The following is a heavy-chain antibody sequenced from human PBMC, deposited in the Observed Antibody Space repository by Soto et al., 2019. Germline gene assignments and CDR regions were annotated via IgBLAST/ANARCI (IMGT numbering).Heavy chain of an antibody. CDR1: GYTFTSYG. D-gene: IGHD3-3*01. J-gene: IGHJ6*02. CDR3: ARALRFLEATNYYYYYGMDV. Sequence: ASVKVSCKASGYTFTSYGISWVRQAPGQGLEWMGWISAYSGNTNYAQKLQGRVTMTTDTSTSTAYMELRSLRSDDTAVYYCARALRFLEATNYYYYYGMDVWGQGTTVTVSS. V-gene: IGHV1-18*04. CDR2: ISAYSGNT.